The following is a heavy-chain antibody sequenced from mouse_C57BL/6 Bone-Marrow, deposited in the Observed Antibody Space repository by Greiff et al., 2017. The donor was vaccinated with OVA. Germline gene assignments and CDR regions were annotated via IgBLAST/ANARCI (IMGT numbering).Heavy chain of an antibody. CDR2: ILPGSGST. Sequence: VQLQQSGAELMKPGASVKLSCKATGYTFTGYWIEWVKQRPGHGLEWIGEILPGSGSTKSNEKFKGKAPFTADTSSNTASMQLSSLTTEDAAIYYCAGGPYYGRGQGTTLTVSS. CDR1: GYTFTGYW. D-gene: IGHD1-1*01. V-gene: IGHV1-9*01. CDR3: AGGPYYG. J-gene: IGHJ2*01.